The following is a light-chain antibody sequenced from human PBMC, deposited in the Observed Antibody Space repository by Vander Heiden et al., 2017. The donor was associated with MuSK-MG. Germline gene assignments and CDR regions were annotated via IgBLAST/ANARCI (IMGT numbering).Light chain of an antibody. J-gene: IGKJ4*01. CDR1: QSISSY. CDR3: QQSDSTPLT. V-gene: IGKV1-39*01. Sequence: DIKMPQFPSSLSASVGDRVTITCRASQSISSYLNWYQQKPGKAPKLLIYAASSLQSGVPSRFSGSGSGTDFTLTISSLQPEDFATYYCQQSDSTPLTFGGGTKVEIK. CDR2: AAS.